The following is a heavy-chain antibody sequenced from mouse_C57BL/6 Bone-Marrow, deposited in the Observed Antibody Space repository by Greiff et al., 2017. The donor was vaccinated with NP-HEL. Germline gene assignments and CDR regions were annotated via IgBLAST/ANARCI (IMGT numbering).Heavy chain of an antibody. Sequence: QVQLQQSGPGLVAPSQSLSITCTVSGFSFTSYGVDWVRQSPGKGLEWLGVIWGVGSTNYNSALKSRLSISKDNSKSQVFLKMNSLQTDDTAMYYCASDPFYDGGFAYWGQGTLVTVSA. V-gene: IGHV2-6*01. CDR1: GFSFTSYG. CDR2: IWGVGST. J-gene: IGHJ3*01. CDR3: ASDPFYDGGFAY. D-gene: IGHD2-3*01.